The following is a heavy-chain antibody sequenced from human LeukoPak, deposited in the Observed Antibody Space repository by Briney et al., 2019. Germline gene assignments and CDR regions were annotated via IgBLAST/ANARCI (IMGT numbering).Heavy chain of an antibody. J-gene: IGHJ4*02. V-gene: IGHV3-53*01. CDR2: IFSNGDT. CDR1: EFTVSRNY. Sequence: GGSLRLSCIASEFTVSRNYMLWVRQAPGKGLEWVSLIFSNGDTHYADSVKGRFTISRDTSKNTVSLQMNSLRVEDTTMYYCTRDQMNYWGEGTLVTVSS. D-gene: IGHD5-24*01. CDR3: TRDQMNY.